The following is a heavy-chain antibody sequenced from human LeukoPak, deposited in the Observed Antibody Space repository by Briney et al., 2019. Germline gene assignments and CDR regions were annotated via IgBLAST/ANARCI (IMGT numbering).Heavy chain of an antibody. CDR2: VSGSGDIT. CDR1: GFTVSSKC. J-gene: IGHJ3*02. V-gene: IGHV3-23*01. D-gene: IGHD1-26*01. CDR3: AKKVGGIYAFDM. Sequence: GGSLRLSCPASGFTVSSKCMSWVRQAPGKGLEWVSIVSGSGDITFYADSVKGRFTISRDNSKNTLYLQMSSLRAEDTAVYYCAKKVGGIYAFDMWGQGTMVTVSS.